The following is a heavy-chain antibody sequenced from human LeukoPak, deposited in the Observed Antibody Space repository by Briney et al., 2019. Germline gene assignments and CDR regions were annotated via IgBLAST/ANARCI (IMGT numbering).Heavy chain of an antibody. CDR1: GVSITNYY. CDR2: VYNTESA. D-gene: IGHD3-3*01. J-gene: IGHJ2*01. CDR3: ARHYDFWSAPGGWYFDL. V-gene: IGHV4-59*01. Sequence: SETLSLICTVSGVSITNYYWSWIRQPPGKGLEWIGYVYNTESANYNPSLKSRVTISVDTSKNQFSLKLTSVTAADTAVYYCARHYDFWSAPGGWYFDLWGRGTLVTVSS.